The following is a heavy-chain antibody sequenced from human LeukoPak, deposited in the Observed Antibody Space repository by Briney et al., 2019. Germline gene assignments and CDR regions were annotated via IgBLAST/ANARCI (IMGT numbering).Heavy chain of an antibody. J-gene: IGHJ4*02. V-gene: IGHV3-23*01. CDR2: ISERGGST. D-gene: IGHD3-10*01. Sequence: GGSLRLSCVVSGITLSNYGMSWVRQAPGKGLEWVSGISERGGSTNYADSVKGRFIISRDTSKNTVYLQMNSLRVEDTAVYFCAKRGIVIRAVIIIGFHKEAYYFDYWGQGTLVTVSS. CDR1: GITLSNYG. CDR3: AKRGIVIRAVIIIGFHKEAYYFDY.